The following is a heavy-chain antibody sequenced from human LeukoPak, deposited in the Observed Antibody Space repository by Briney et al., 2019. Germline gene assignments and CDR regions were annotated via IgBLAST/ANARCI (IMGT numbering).Heavy chain of an antibody. V-gene: IGHV3-73*01. Sequence: GGSLRLSCSASGFTFSGSAIHWVRQSFGKGLEWIGHIDKEKNSYATASAYAVSVEGRFTVSRDDSKNMAFLQMSGLKTEDTALYFCTRDSGTYNWLDPWGQGTLVTVSS. CDR3: TRDSGTYNWLDP. D-gene: IGHD1-26*01. CDR1: GFTFSGSA. CDR2: IDKEKNSYAT. J-gene: IGHJ5*02.